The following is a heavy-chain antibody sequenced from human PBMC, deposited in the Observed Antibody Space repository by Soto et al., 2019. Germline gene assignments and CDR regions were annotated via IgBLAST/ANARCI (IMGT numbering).Heavy chain of an antibody. CDR1: GGTFSSYA. CDR2: IIPIFGTA. D-gene: IGHD3-22*01. Sequence: GASVKVSCKASGGTFSSYAISWVRQAPGQGLEWMGGIIPIFGTANYAQKFQGRATITADESTSTAYMELSSLRSEDTAVYYCAILQWDYYDSSGYLDAFDIWGQGTMVTVSS. CDR3: AILQWDYYDSSGYLDAFDI. V-gene: IGHV1-69*13. J-gene: IGHJ3*02.